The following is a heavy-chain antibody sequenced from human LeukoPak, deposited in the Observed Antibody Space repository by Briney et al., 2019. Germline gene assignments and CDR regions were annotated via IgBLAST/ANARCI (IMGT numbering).Heavy chain of an antibody. J-gene: IGHJ4*02. CDR2: IFHTGST. CDR1: GYSISSGYY. CDR3: ARDHSSSSEDY. V-gene: IGHV4-38-2*02. D-gene: IGHD6-13*01. Sequence: SETLTLTCTVSGYSISSGYYWAWIRQPPGKGLEWIGSIFHTGSTYHNPSLKSRVTISVDTSKNQFSLKLNSVTAADTAVYYCARDHSSSSEDYWGQGTLVTVSS.